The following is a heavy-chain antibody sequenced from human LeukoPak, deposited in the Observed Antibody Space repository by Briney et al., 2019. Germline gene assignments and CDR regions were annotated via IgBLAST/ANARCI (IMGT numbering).Heavy chain of an antibody. V-gene: IGHV3-21*01. J-gene: IGHJ4*02. D-gene: IGHD6-19*01. CDR2: ISSSSSYI. CDR3: ARPSGSGWSTGGVY. Sequence: GGSLRLSCAASGFTFSSYAMSWVRQAPGKGLEWVSSISSSSSYIYYADSVKGRFTISRDNAKNSLYLQMNSLRAEDTAVYYCARPSGSGWSTGGVYWGQGTLVTVSS. CDR1: GFTFSSYA.